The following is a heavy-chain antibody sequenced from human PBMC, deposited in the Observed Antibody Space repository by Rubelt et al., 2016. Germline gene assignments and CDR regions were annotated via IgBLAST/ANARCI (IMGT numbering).Heavy chain of an antibody. D-gene: IGHD3-22*01. CDR1: GGSFSGYY. CDR3: ASSIRDDSSGPWEAAFDI. J-gene: IGHJ3*02. CDR2: INHSGST. Sequence: QVQLQQWGAGLLKPSETLSLTCAVYGGSFSGYYWSWIRQPPGKGLEWIGEINHSGSTNYNPSLKGRVTHSVETSRTQFSRKLGSVTAADTAVYYCASSIRDDSSGPWEAAFDIGGQGTMVTVSS. V-gene: IGHV4-34*01.